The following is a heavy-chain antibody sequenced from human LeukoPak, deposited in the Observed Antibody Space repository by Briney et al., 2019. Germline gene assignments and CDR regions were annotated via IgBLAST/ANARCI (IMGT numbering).Heavy chain of an antibody. CDR2: ISYDGSNK. D-gene: IGHD2-15*01. V-gene: IGHV3-30*04. Sequence: GGSLRLSCAASGFTFSSYAMHWVRQAPGKGLEWVAVISYDGSNKYYADSVKGRFTISRDNSKNTLYLQMNSLRAEDTAVYYCARGYCSGGSCYRPVYYYGMDVWGQGTTVTVSS. CDR1: GFTFSSYA. J-gene: IGHJ6*02. CDR3: ARGYCSGGSCYRPVYYYGMDV.